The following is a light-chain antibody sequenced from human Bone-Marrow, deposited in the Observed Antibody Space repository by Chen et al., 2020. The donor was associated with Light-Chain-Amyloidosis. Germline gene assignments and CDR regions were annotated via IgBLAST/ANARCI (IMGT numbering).Light chain of an antibody. J-gene: IGLJ1*01. Sequence: QSALTQPASVSGSPGQSITISCTGSSRDVGGYDYVSWYQQHPGKAPQLIIYDVSTRPSGVSERFSGSKSCYTASLTISGLQADDEADYYCTSYTSSRTRVFGTGTKVTVL. CDR1: SRDVGGYDY. CDR2: DVS. V-gene: IGLV2-14*01. CDR3: TSYTSSRTRV.